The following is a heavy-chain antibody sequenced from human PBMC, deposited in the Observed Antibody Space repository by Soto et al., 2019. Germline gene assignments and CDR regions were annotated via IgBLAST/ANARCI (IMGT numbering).Heavy chain of an antibody. CDR3: ATKDAELRYFDWLSFDY. V-gene: IGHV1-24*01. CDR1: GYTLTELS. J-gene: IGHJ4*02. CDR2: FDPEDGET. Sequence: ASVKVSCKVSGYTLTELSMHWVRQAPGKGLEWMGGFDPEDGETIYAQKFQGRVTMTEDTSTDTAYMELSSLRSEDTAVYYCATKDAELRYFDWLSFDYWGQGTLVTVSS. D-gene: IGHD3-9*01.